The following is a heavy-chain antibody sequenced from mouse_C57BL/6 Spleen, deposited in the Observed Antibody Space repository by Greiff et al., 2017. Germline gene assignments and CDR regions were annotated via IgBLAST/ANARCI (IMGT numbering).Heavy chain of an antibody. Sequence: EVKLVESGPGMVKPSQSLSLTCTVTGYSITSGYDWHWIRHFPGNKLEWMGYISYSGSTNYNPSLKSRISITHDTSKNHFFLKLNSVTTEDTATYYCAREGDYGNGYAMDYWGQGTSVTVSS. CDR1: GYSITSGYD. J-gene: IGHJ4*01. V-gene: IGHV3-1*01. CDR3: AREGDYGNGYAMDY. CDR2: ISYSGST. D-gene: IGHD2-1*01.